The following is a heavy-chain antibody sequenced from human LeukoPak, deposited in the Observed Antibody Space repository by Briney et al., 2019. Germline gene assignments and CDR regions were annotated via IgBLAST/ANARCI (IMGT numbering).Heavy chain of an antibody. V-gene: IGHV1-46*01. CDR1: GYTFTSYY. CDR2: INPSGGST. J-gene: IGHJ4*02. CDR3: ARADFMVATDY. Sequence: ASVKVSCKASGYTFTSYYMHWVRQALGQGLEWMGIINPSGGSTSYAQKFQGRVTMTRDTSTSTVYMELSSLRSEDTAVYYCARADFMVATDYWGQGTLVTVSS. D-gene: IGHD5-12*01.